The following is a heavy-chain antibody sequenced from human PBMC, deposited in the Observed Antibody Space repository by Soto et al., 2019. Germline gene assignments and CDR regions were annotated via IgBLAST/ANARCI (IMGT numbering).Heavy chain of an antibody. CDR2: IYYSGST. J-gene: IGHJ3*02. V-gene: IGHV4-39*01. Sequence: QLQLQESGPGLVKPSETLSLTCTVSGGSISSSSYYWGWIRQPPGKGLEWIGSIYYSGSTYYNPSLKSRVTISVDTSKNQFSLKLSSVTAADTAVYYCARHAHERDLFDIWGQGTMVTVSS. CDR3: ARHAHERDLFDI. CDR1: GGSISSSSYY.